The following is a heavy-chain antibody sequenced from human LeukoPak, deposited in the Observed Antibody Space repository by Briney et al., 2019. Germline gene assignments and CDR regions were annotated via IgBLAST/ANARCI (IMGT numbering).Heavy chain of an antibody. V-gene: IGHV4-30-2*01. CDR2: IYHSGST. J-gene: IGHJ5*02. Sequence: SQTLSLTCAVSGGSISSGGYSWSWIRQPPGKGLEWIGYIYHSGSTYYNPSLKSRVTISVDRSKNQFSLKLSSVTAADTAVYHCARGISDWFDPWGQGTLVTVSS. CDR3: ARGISDWFDP. CDR1: GGSISSGGYS. D-gene: IGHD3-3*01.